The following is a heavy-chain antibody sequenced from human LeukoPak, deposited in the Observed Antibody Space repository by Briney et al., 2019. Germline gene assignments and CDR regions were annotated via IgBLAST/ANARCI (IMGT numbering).Heavy chain of an antibody. D-gene: IGHD6-19*01. Sequence: SVKVSCKASGGTFSSYAISWVRQAPGQGLEWMGRIIPILGIANYAQKFQGRVTITADKSTSTAYMELSSLRSEDTAVYYCASIPGYSSGWYNWGQGTLVTVSS. J-gene: IGHJ4*02. CDR1: GGTFSSYA. CDR2: IIPILGIA. V-gene: IGHV1-69*04. CDR3: ASIPGYSSGWYN.